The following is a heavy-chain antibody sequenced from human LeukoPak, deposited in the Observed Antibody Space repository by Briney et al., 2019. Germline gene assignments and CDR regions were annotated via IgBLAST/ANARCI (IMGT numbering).Heavy chain of an antibody. Sequence: GSSVKVSCKASGYTFTSYGISWVRQAPGQGLEWMGWISAYNGNTNYAQKLQGRVTMTTDTSTSTAYMELRSLRSDDTAVYYCARDVYDSSGYYSNDHFDYWSQGTLVTVSS. CDR1: GYTFTSYG. D-gene: IGHD3-22*01. CDR3: ARDVYDSSGYYSNDHFDY. CDR2: ISAYNGNT. J-gene: IGHJ4*02. V-gene: IGHV1-18*01.